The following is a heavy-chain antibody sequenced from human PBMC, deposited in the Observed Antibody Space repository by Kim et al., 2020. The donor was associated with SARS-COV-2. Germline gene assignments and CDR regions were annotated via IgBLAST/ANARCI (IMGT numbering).Heavy chain of an antibody. CDR1: GFTFSSYG. V-gene: IGHV3-30*18. Sequence: GGSLRLSCAASGFTFSSYGMHWVRQAPGKGLEWVAVISYDGSNKYYADSVKGRFTISRDNSKNTLYLQMNSLRAEDTAVYYCAKDAGFPAGWGQGTLVTVSS. D-gene: IGHD6-19*01. J-gene: IGHJ4*02. CDR2: ISYDGSNK. CDR3: AKDAGFPAG.